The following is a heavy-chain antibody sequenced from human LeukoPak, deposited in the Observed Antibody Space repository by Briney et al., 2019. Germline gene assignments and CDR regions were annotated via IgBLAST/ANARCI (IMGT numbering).Heavy chain of an antibody. V-gene: IGHV3-23*01. CDR1: GFTVSSNY. CDR2: ISGSGGST. D-gene: IGHD2-15*01. Sequence: GGSLRLSCAASGFTVSSNYMSWVRQAPGKGLEWVSAISGSGGSTYYADSVKGRFTISRDNSKNTLYLQMNSLRAEDTAVYYCAKLRDIVVVVAALDYWGQGTLVTVSS. CDR3: AKLRDIVVVVAALDY. J-gene: IGHJ4*02.